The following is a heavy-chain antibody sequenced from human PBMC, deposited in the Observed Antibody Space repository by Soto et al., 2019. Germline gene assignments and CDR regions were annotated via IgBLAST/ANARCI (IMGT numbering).Heavy chain of an antibody. CDR3: ARHRYSYGVYYFDY. J-gene: IGHJ4*02. D-gene: IGHD5-18*01. Sequence: VQLQESGPGLVKPSETLSLTCIVSGGSISNYYWSWIRQPPGKGLEWIGYIYYSGSTNYNPSLTSRVTISVDTSKNQFSLKLSSVTAADTAVYYCARHRYSYGVYYFDYWGQGTLVTVSS. CDR1: GGSISNYY. CDR2: IYYSGST. V-gene: IGHV4-59*08.